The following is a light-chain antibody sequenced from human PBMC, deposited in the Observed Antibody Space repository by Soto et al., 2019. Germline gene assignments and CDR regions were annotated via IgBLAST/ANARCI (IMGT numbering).Light chain of an antibody. CDR1: QSVSSNF. CDR2: CAS. Sequence: EIVLTQSPGTLSLSPGERATLSCRASQSVSSNFLAWYQHKPGQAPRLLIYCASSRATGIPDRFSGSGSGTDLTLTISRLEPEDFAVFYCQQYGDSLFTFGPGTKVDIK. J-gene: IGKJ3*01. V-gene: IGKV3-20*01. CDR3: QQYGDSLFT.